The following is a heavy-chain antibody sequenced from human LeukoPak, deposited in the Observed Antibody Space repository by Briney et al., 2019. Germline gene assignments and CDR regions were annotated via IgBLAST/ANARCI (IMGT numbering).Heavy chain of an antibody. D-gene: IGHD2-15*01. CDR2: IKSKTDGGTI. Sequence: PGGSLRLSCAASGFTFRNAWMSWVRQAPGKGLEWVGRIKSKTDGGTIDYAAPVKGRFSISRDDSKNTLYLQMNRLRVEDTAVYYCAKDRGRTWVQVAKWGQGTLVTVSS. CDR3: AKDRGRTWVQVAK. CDR1: GFTFRNAW. V-gene: IGHV3-15*01. J-gene: IGHJ4*02.